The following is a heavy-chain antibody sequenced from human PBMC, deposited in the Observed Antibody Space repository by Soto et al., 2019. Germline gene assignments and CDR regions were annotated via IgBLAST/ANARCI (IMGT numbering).Heavy chain of an antibody. J-gene: IGHJ4*02. V-gene: IGHV1-69*06. CDR2: IIPIFGTA. CDR3: ARDIVVVVAATGGGYFYS. CDR1: GGTFSSYA. D-gene: IGHD2-15*01. Sequence: QVQLVQSGAEVKKPGSSVKVSCKASGGTFSSYAISWVRQAPGQGLEWMGGIIPIFGTANYAQKFQGRVTITADKSTGTAYLEMSSLRFETIVVYYCARDIVVVVAATGGGYFYSWGQGTMVTVSS.